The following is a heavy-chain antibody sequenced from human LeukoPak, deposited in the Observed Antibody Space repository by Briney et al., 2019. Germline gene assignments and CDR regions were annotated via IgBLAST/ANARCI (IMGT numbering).Heavy chain of an antibody. CDR2: ISYDESDK. CDR3: AKGVVAATNAAYYGMDV. V-gene: IGHV3-30*18. J-gene: IGHJ6*02. CDR1: GFTFSNYG. D-gene: IGHD2-15*01. Sequence: GRSLRLSCAASGFTFSNYGMHWVRQAPGKGLEWVAVISYDESDKHYADSVKGRFTISRDNSKNTLYLQMNSLRPEDTAVYYCAKGVVAATNAAYYGMDVWGQGTTVTVSS.